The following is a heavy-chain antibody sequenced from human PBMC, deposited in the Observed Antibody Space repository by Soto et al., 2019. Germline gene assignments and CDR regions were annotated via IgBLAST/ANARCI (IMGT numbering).Heavy chain of an antibody. J-gene: IGHJ4*02. CDR3: TTVGTYYDFWSGYYYGSSDY. CDR1: GFTFSNAW. D-gene: IGHD3-3*01. V-gene: IGHV3-15*01. Sequence: EVQLVESGGGLVKPGGSLRLSCAASGFTFSNAWMSWVRQAPGKGLEWVGRIKSKTDGGTTDYAAPVKGRFTIPRDDSNNTLYPQMNSLKTEDTAVYYCTTVGTYYDFWSGYYYGSSDYWGQGTLVTVSS. CDR2: IKSKTDGGTT.